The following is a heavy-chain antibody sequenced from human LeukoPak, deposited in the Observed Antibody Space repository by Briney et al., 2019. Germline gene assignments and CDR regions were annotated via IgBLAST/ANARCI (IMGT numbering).Heavy chain of an antibody. D-gene: IGHD4-23*01. Sequence: GGSLRLSCAASGFTFDDYGMSWVRQAPGKGLEWVSGINWNGGSTGYADSVKGRFTISRDNAKNSLYLQMNSLRAEDTALYYCARATDPTTVALFDYWGQGTLVTVSS. J-gene: IGHJ4*02. CDR1: GFTFDDYG. CDR2: INWNGGST. V-gene: IGHV3-20*04. CDR3: ARATDPTTVALFDY.